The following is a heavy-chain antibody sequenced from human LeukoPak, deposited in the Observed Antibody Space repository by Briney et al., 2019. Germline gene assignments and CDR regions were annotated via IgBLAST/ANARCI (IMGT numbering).Heavy chain of an antibody. CDR3: ARSLLWPTGAFDI. V-gene: IGHV4-34*01. Sequence: SETLSLTCVVYGATFRGYYWNWIRQSPGKGLEWIGEINHSGSTTYNPAFKSRVTISVDTSRRQFSLKLNSLAAADTALYFCARSLLWPTGAFDIWGQGTMATVSS. D-gene: IGHD2/OR15-2a*01. J-gene: IGHJ3*02. CDR1: GATFRGYY. CDR2: INHSGST.